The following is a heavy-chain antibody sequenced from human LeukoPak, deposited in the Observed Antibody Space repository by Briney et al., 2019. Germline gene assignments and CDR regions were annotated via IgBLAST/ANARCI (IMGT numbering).Heavy chain of an antibody. D-gene: IGHD3-9*01. CDR3: ARGDGPQYYDILTDSYYFDY. V-gene: IGHV3-48*02. CDR2: ISSSSSTI. J-gene: IGHJ4*02. Sequence: GGSLRLSCAASGFTVSSLYMNWVRQAPGKGLEWVSYISSSSSTIYYADSVKGRFTISRDNAKNSLYLQMNSLRDEDTAVYYCARGDGPQYYDILTDSYYFDYWGQGTLVTVSS. CDR1: GFTVSSLY.